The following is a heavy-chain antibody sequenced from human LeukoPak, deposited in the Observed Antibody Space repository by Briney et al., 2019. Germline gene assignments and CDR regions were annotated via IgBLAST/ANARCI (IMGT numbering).Heavy chain of an antibody. Sequence: PGRSLGLSCAASGFTFSSYAMHWVRQAPGKGLEWVAVISYDGSNKYYADSVKGRFTISRDNSKNTLYLQMNSLRAEDTAVYYCARDPDSSGYYYAGGYAFDIWGQGTMVTVSS. J-gene: IGHJ3*02. D-gene: IGHD3-22*01. CDR3: ARDPDSSGYYYAGGYAFDI. CDR2: ISYDGSNK. V-gene: IGHV3-30-3*01. CDR1: GFTFSSYA.